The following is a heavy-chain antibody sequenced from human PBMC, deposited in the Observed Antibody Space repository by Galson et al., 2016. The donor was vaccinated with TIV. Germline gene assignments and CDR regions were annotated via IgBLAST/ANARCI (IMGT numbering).Heavy chain of an antibody. V-gene: IGHV4-4*07. CDR2: IYSSGGT. J-gene: IGHJ6*02. CDR3: VRDSGIAMPGTAGDV. CDR1: DGSITGYY. D-gene: IGHD6-19*01. Sequence: ETLSLTCTISDGSITGYYWSWVRQSAGKGLEWIGRIYSSGGTNHNPSLQSRVTMSVDTSKNHLTLKMTCVTAADTAVYYCVRDSGIAMPGTAGDVGGQGTT.